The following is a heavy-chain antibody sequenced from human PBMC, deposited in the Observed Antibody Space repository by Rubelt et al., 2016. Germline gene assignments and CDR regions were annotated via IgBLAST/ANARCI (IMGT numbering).Heavy chain of an antibody. Sequence: SCAASGFTFSSYAMTWVRQVPGKGLEWVSGISGSGGSTYYADSARGRFTISRDNSKNTLYLQMNSLRVEDTAVYYCAKGLRASGRYNWFDPWGPGTLVTVSS. CDR2: ISGSGGST. V-gene: IGHV3-23*01. D-gene: IGHD6-19*01. CDR3: AKGLRASGRYNWFDP. J-gene: IGHJ5*02. CDR1: GFTFSSYA.